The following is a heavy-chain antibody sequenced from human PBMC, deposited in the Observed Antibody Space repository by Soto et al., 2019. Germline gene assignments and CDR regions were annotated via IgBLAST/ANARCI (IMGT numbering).Heavy chain of an antibody. D-gene: IGHD1-26*01. CDR2: ISGSGGST. J-gene: IGHJ5*02. CDR1: GFTFSSYV. CDR3: AKDPVGATIRKSWFDP. V-gene: IGHV3-23*01. Sequence: EVQLLESGGGLVQTGGSLRLSCAASGFTFSSYVMRWVRQAPGKGLEWVSAISGSGGSTYYADSVKGRFTISRDNSKNTLYLQMNRLRAEATAVYYCAKDPVGATIRKSWFDPWGQGTLVTVSS.